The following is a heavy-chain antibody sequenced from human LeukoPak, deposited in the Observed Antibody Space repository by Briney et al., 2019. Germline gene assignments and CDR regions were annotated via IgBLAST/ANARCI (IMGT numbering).Heavy chain of an antibody. J-gene: IGHJ6*02. V-gene: IGHV3-23*01. CDR3: AKSTSPLYYYYGMDV. CDR1: GFTFSNYA. Sequence: GGSLRLSCAASGFTFSNYAMSWVRQAPGKGLEWVSTISGSGGSTYYADSVKGRFAISRDNSKNTLYLQLNSLRAEDTAVYYCAKSTSPLYYYYGMDVWGQGTTVTVSS. CDR2: ISGSGGST. D-gene: IGHD2-2*01.